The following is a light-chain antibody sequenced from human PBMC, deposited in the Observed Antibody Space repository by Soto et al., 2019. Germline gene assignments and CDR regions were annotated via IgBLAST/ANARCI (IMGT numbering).Light chain of an antibody. CDR2: DAS. CDR3: QQYHTYPYA. CDR1: QSISTW. Sequence: DIPMTQSPSTLSGSVGDRVTITCRASQSISTWLAWYQQKPGKAPNLLIYDASSLETGVPSSFSGSGSGTEFTLTISSLQPDDFATYYCQQYHTYPYAFGQGTKLEVK. J-gene: IGKJ2*01. V-gene: IGKV1-5*01.